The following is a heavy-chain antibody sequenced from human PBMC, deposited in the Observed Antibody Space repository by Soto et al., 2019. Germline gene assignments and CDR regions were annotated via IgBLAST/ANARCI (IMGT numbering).Heavy chain of an antibody. CDR2: ISSSSSTI. V-gene: IGHV3-48*01. CDR3: ARDSLLPSVAGTLDY. CDR1: GFTFSSYS. Sequence: GGSLRLSCAASGFTFSSYSMNWVRQAPGKGLEWVSYISSSSSTIYYAGSVKGRFTISRDNAKNSLYLQMNSLRAEDTAVYYCARDSLLPSVAGTLDYWGQGTLVTVSS. D-gene: IGHD6-19*01. J-gene: IGHJ4*02.